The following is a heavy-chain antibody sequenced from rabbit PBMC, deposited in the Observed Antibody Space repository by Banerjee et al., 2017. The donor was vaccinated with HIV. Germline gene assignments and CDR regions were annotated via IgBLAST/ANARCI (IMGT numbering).Heavy chain of an antibody. CDR2: INTSSGNT. CDR3: ARWPDNSGYFDL. D-gene: IGHD1-1*01. V-gene: IGHV1S43*01. CDR1: GFSFSNKYV. J-gene: IGHJ4*01. Sequence: QKQLKESGGGLVTPGGSLTLSCTASGFSFSNKYVMCWVRQAPGKGLEWIACINTSSGNTVYASWVNGRFTISSDNAQNTVDLQMNSLTAADTATYFCARWPDNSGYFDLWGPGTLVTVS.